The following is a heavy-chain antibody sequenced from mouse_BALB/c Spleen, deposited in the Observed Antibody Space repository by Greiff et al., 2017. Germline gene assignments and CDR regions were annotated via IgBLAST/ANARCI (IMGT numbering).Heavy chain of an antibody. D-gene: IGHD1-1*01. Sequence: LQESGPGLVKPSQSLSLTCTVTGYSITSDYAWNWIRQFPGNKLEWMGYISYSGSTSYNPSLKSRISITRDTSKNQFFLQLNSVTTEDTATYYCARIPRYYGSRYAMDYWGQGTSVTVSS. CDR1: GYSITSDYA. CDR2: ISYSGST. J-gene: IGHJ4*01. V-gene: IGHV3-2*02. CDR3: ARIPRYYGSRYAMDY.